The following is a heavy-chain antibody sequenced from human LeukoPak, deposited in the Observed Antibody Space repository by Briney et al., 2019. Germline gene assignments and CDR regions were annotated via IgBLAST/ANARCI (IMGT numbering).Heavy chain of an antibody. CDR2: ISYDGSNK. Sequence: GGSLRLSCAASGFTFSSYGMHWVRQAPGKGLEWVAVISYDGSNKYYADSVKGRFTISRDNAKNSLYLQMNSLRAEDTALYYCAKSYSSSSRYQPFDYWGQGTLVTVSS. D-gene: IGHD6-6*01. CDR1: GFTFSSYG. CDR3: AKSYSSSSRYQPFDY. V-gene: IGHV3-30*18. J-gene: IGHJ4*02.